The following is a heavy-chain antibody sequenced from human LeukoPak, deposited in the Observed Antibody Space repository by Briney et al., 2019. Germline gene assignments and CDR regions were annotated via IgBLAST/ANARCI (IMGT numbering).Heavy chain of an antibody. CDR1: GFSVRTNY. CDR2: IYSSGNT. J-gene: IGHJ4*02. CDR3: ARGGTSGYHLAQ. V-gene: IGHV3-66*01. Sequence: GSLGLSCAASGFSVRTNYMTWVRQAPGRGLEWVSVIYSSGNTYSADSVKGRFTISRDNSKNTLYLQMNSLRVEDTAVYYCARGGTSGYHLAQWGQGTLVTVSS. D-gene: IGHD3-22*01.